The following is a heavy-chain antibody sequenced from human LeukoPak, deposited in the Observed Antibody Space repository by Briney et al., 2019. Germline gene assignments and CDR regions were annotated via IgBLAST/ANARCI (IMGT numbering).Heavy chain of an antibody. D-gene: IGHD5-24*01. CDR3: ATRDRWLQFPFDY. CDR1: GGTFGSYA. V-gene: IGHV1-69*05. CDR2: IIPIFGTA. Sequence: RASVKVSCKASGGTFGSYAISWVRQAPGQGLEWMGGIIPIFGTANYAQKFQGRVTITTDESTSTAYMELSSLRSEDTAVYYCATRDRWLQFPFDYWGQGTLVTVSS. J-gene: IGHJ4*02.